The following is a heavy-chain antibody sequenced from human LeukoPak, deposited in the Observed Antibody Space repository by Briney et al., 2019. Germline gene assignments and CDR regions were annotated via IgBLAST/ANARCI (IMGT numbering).Heavy chain of an antibody. CDR2: IYYSGST. V-gene: IGHV4-59*01. CDR3: ARAFQGILDY. D-gene: IGHD2/OR15-2a*01. CDR1: GGSISSYY. J-gene: IGHJ4*02. Sequence: SETLSLTCTVSGGSISSYYWSWIRQPPGKGLEWIGYIYYSGSTNYNPSLKSRVTISVDTSKNQFSLKLSSVTAADTAVYYCARAFQGILDYWGQGTLVTVSS.